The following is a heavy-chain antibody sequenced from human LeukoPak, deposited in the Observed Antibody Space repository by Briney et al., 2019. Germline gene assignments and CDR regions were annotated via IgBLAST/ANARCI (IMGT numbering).Heavy chain of an antibody. CDR2: IYSGGST. J-gene: IGHJ4*02. Sequence: GGSLRLSCAASGFTVSSNYMSWVRQAPGKGLEWVSVIYSGGSTYYADSVKGRFTISRDNSKNTLYLQMNSLRAEDTAVYYCARGSIDAEYVDYWGQGTLVTVSS. D-gene: IGHD3-16*01. CDR1: GFTVSSNY. CDR3: ARGSIDAEYVDY. V-gene: IGHV3-53*01.